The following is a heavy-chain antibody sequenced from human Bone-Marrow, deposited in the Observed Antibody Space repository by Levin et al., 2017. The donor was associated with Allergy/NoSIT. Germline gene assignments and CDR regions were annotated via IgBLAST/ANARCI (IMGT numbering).Heavy chain of an antibody. Sequence: GGSLRLSCAASEFIVSSNYMSWVRQAQGKGLDWVSVIYSGGSAYYAESVKGRFTISRDNSKNTLYLQMNSLRAEDTAVYYCVARSNGMDVWGQGTTVTVSS. CDR1: EFIVSSNY. J-gene: IGHJ6*02. V-gene: IGHV3-66*01. CDR2: IYSGGSA. CDR3: VARSNGMDV. D-gene: IGHD5-12*01.